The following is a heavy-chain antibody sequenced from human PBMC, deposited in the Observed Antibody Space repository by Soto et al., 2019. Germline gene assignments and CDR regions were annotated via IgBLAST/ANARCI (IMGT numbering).Heavy chain of an antibody. CDR3: ARDPWQSLKKYPYYYYGMDV. Sequence: GGSLRLSCAASGFTFSSYSMNWVRQAPGKGLEWVSSISSSSSYIYYADSVKGRFTISRDNAKNSLHLQMNSLRAEDTAVYYCARDPWQSLKKYPYYYYGMDVWGQGTTATSP. J-gene: IGHJ6*02. V-gene: IGHV3-21*01. CDR2: ISSSSSYI. CDR1: GFTFSSYS.